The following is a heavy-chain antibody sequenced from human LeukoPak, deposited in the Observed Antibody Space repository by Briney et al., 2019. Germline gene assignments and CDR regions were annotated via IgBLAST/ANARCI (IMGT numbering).Heavy chain of an antibody. J-gene: IGHJ3*02. CDR2: ISGSGGST. CDR1: GFTFSSYA. D-gene: IGHD3-22*01. CDR3: AKDFSRMYYYDSGGYMGPSEAFDI. V-gene: IGHV3-23*01. Sequence: GGSLRLSCAASGFTFSSYAMSWVRQAPGKGLEWVSGISGSGGSTYYADSVKGRFTISRDNSKNTLYLQMNSLRAEDTAVYYCAKDFSRMYYYDSGGYMGPSEAFDIWGQGTMVTVSS.